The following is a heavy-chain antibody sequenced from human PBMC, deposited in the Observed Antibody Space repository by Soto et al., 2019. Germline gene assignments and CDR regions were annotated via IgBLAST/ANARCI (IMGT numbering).Heavy chain of an antibody. CDR2: ISYDGSEE. V-gene: IGHV3-30*18. D-gene: IGHD5-18*01. J-gene: IGHJ3*02. CDR1: GVRFSTYG. Sequence: PGGSLRLTCAASGVRFSTYGRHWVRPAPGKGLEWVAVISYDGSEEYYADSVKGRFTISRDNSKNTLYLQMNSLRGEDTAVYYCAKDWRYNYDTDAFDIWGQGTMVTVSS. CDR3: AKDWRYNYDTDAFDI.